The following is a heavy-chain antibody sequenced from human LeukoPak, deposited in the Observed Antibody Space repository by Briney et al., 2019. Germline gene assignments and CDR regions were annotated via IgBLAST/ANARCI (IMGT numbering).Heavy chain of an antibody. J-gene: IGHJ4*02. CDR3: AREGGDGYNYFDY. Sequence: PGGSLRLSCAASGFTFSSYEMNGFRQAPGKGVEGVSYISSSANTMYYADSVKGRFTISRDNAKNLLYLQMNSLRVEDTAIYYCAREGGDGYNYFDYWGQGTLVAVSS. V-gene: IGHV3-48*03. D-gene: IGHD5-24*01. CDR2: ISSSANTM. CDR1: GFTFSSYE.